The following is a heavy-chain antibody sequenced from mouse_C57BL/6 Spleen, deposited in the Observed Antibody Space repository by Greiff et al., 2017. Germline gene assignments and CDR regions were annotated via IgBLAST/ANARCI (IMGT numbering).Heavy chain of an antibody. CDR2: IHPSDSDT. V-gene: IGHV1-74*01. CDR1: GYTFTSYW. D-gene: IGHD1-1*01. J-gene: IGHJ4*01. Sequence: VQLQQPGAELVKPGASVKVSCKASGYTFTSYWMHWVKQRPGQGLEWIGRIHPSDSDTNYNQKFKGKATLTVDKSSSTAYMQLSSLTSEDSAVYYCAMGFDYYGSTHAMDYWGQGTSVTVSS. CDR3: AMGFDYYGSTHAMDY.